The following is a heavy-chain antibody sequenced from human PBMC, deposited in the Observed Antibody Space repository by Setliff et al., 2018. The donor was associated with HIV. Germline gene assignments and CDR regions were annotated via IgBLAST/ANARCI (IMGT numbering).Heavy chain of an antibody. CDR1: GGSIIYTSYY. J-gene: IGHJ3*01. CDR3: AKSIVGGTTHAFDL. V-gene: IGHV4-39*07. CDR2: IYYSGSV. Sequence: SETLSLTCTVSGGSIIYTSYYWGWIRQPPGKGLEWIGSIYYSGSVYYTPSLKSRVTISVDTTKNQFSLKVKSVTAADTAVYYCAKSIVGGTTHAFDLWGQGTMVTVSS. D-gene: IGHD1-26*01.